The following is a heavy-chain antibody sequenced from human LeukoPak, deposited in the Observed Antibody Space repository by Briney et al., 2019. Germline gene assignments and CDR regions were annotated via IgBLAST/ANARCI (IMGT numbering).Heavy chain of an antibody. J-gene: IGHJ5*02. CDR1: GYTFTSHG. CDR2: ISGHNGDT. D-gene: IGHD5-24*01. CDR3: ARQRWLQGTWFDP. Sequence: ASVKVSCKSSGYTFTSHGISWVRRAPGQGLGWMGWISGHNGDTTYAQKFAGRVTMTIDRSTSSAYMEMRSLRSDDTAVYHCARQRWLQGTWFDPWGQGTLVTVSS. V-gene: IGHV1-18*01.